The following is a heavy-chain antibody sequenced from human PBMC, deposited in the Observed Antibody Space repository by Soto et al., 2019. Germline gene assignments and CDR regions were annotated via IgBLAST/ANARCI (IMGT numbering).Heavy chain of an antibody. CDR2: INTGNGNT. Sequence: ASVKVSCKASGYTFTSYAIHWVRQAPGQGLEWMGWINTGNGNTKYSQKFQGRVTISRDTSASTAYMDLSSLRSEDTAVYFCARDIRLGYSYGYQHWGQGTRVTVSS. V-gene: IGHV1-3*04. J-gene: IGHJ1*01. CDR3: ARDIRLGYSYGYQH. D-gene: IGHD5-18*01. CDR1: GYTFTSYA.